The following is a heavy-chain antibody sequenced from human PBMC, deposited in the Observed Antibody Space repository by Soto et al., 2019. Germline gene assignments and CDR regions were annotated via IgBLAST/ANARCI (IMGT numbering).Heavy chain of an antibody. CDR3: AREEAGTLFTFDY. CDR1: GFTFSSYS. J-gene: IGHJ4*02. CDR2: ISSSSSTI. Sequence: GGSLRLSCAASGFTFSSYSMNWVRQAPGKGLEWVSYISSSSSTIYYADSVKGRFTISRDNAKNSLYLQMNSLRAEDTAVYYCAREEAGTLFTFDYWGQGTLVTVSS. D-gene: IGHD6-19*01. V-gene: IGHV3-48*01.